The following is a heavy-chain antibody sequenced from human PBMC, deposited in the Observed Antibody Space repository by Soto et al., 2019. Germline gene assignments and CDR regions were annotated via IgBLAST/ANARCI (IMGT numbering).Heavy chain of an antibody. J-gene: IGHJ4*02. V-gene: IGHV3-66*01. Sequence: EVQLVESGGGFVQPGGSLRLSCAASGFTVSTNYMSWLRQAPGKGLEWVSVIYSGGSTFYADSVRGRFTISRDNSKNTVNLQMNSLRAEDTAVYYCARDHWSADYWGQGTLVTVSS. CDR1: GFTVSTNY. CDR3: ARDHWSADY. CDR2: IYSGGST.